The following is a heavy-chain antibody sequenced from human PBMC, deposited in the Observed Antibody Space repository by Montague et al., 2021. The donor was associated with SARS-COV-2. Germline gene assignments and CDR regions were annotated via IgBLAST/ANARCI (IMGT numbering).Heavy chain of an antibody. CDR2: IYYSGST. J-gene: IGHJ4*02. V-gene: IGHV4-59*01. CDR1: GGSISSYY. CDR3: ARVFPRWLQFDPCSDY. D-gene: IGHD5-24*01. Sequence: SETLSLTCTVSGGSISSYYWSWIRQPPGKGLEWIGYIYYSGSTNYNPSLKSRVTISVDTSKNQFSLKLSSVTAADTAVYYCARVFPRWLQFDPCSDYWGQGTLVTVSS.